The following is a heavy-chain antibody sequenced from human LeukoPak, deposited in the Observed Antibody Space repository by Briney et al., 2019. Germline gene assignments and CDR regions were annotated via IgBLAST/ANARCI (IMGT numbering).Heavy chain of an antibody. CDR1: GFTVSSNE. D-gene: IGHD3-16*01. J-gene: IGHJ3*02. Sequence: PGGSLRLSCAASGFTVSSNEISWVRQAPGKGLEWVSSISGGSTNYARKGRFTISRDTSKNTLHLQMNSLRAEDTAVYYCARDHQRDDYVWGSPEHNNDAFDIWGQGTMVTVSS. V-gene: IGHV3-38-3*01. CDR2: ISGGST. CDR3: ARDHQRDDYVWGSPEHNNDAFDI.